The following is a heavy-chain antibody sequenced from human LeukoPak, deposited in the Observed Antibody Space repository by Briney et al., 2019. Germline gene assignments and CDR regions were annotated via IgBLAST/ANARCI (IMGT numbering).Heavy chain of an antibody. CDR1: GLNFNSRW. CDR2: IKEDGSET. V-gene: IGHV3-7*03. CDR3: ARDGGWWRFDF. J-gene: IGHJ4*02. Sequence: PGGSLRLSCVASGLNFNSRWVDWVRRAPGQGLEWVASIKEDGSETHYVDSVRGRFTISRDNDKNSLYLQMNNLRAEDTAMYYCARDGGWWRFDFWGQGALVTVSS. D-gene: IGHD2-8*02.